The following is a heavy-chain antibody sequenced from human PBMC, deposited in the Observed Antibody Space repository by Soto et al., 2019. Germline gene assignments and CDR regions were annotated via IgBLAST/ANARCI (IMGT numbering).Heavy chain of an antibody. Sequence: GGSLRLSCAASGFTFSSYSMSWVRQAPGKGLEWVSGFRTSGDGGTTYYADSVKGRFTISRDNSKNMLFLQMNSLRAEDTAIYYCAKKVNSGPGSQYFDYWGQGTLVTVSS. CDR1: GFTFSSYS. J-gene: IGHJ4*02. D-gene: IGHD3-10*01. CDR3: AKKVNSGPGSQYFDY. CDR2: FRTSGDGGTT. V-gene: IGHV3-23*01.